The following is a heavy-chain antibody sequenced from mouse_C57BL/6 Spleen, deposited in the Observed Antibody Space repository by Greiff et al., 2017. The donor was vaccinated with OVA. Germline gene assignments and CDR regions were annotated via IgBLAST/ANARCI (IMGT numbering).Heavy chain of an antibody. D-gene: IGHD1-1*01. CDR1: GYSITSGYY. Sequence: DVQLQESGPGLVKPSQSLSLTCSVTGYSITSGYYWNWIRQFPGNKLEWMGYISYDGSNNYNPSLKNRISITRDTSKNQFFLKLNSVTTEDTATYYCARDKPYYGSSYDYWGQGTTLTVSS. V-gene: IGHV3-6*01. J-gene: IGHJ2*01. CDR2: ISYDGSN. CDR3: ARDKPYYGSSYDY.